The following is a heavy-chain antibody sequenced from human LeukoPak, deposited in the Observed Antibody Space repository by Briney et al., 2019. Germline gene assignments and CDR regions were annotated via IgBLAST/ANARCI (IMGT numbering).Heavy chain of an antibody. CDR1: GGSISSYY. CDR3: AREFLSYYDSSGYYYGWYFDL. Sequence: SETLSLTCTVSGGSISSYYWSWIRQPAGKGLEWIGHIYTSGSTNYNPSLKSRVTMSVDTSKNQFSLKLSSVTAADTAVYYCAREFLSYYDSSGYYYGWYFDLWGRGTLVTVSS. J-gene: IGHJ2*01. CDR2: IYTSGST. D-gene: IGHD3-22*01. V-gene: IGHV4-4*07.